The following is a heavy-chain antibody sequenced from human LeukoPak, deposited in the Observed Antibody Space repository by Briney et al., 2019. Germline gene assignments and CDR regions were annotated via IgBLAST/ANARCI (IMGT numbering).Heavy chain of an antibody. J-gene: IGHJ4*02. CDR3: TTHPGYESY. Sequence: ETLSLTCTVSGGSINSYYWNWIRQPPGKGLEWVGRIKRNTQGGTTDYAAPVQGRFTISRDDSENTLYLQMNSLKTEDTAVYYCTTHPGYESYWGQGTLVTVSS. V-gene: IGHV3-15*07. D-gene: IGHD2-15*01. CDR1: GGSINSYY. CDR2: IKRNTQGGTT.